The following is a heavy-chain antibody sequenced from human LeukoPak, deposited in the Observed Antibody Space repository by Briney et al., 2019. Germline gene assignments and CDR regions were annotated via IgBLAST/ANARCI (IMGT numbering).Heavy chain of an antibody. CDR2: ISGSGGST. D-gene: IGHD6-19*01. CDR3: AKDRSGWTDLGYFDY. Sequence: PGGSLRLSCAASGFTFSSYALSWVRQAPGKGPEWVSAISGSGGSTYYADSVKGRFTISRDNSKNTLYLQMNSLRAEDTAVYYCAKDRSGWTDLGYFDYWGQGTLVTVSS. V-gene: IGHV3-23*01. CDR1: GFTFSSYA. J-gene: IGHJ4*02.